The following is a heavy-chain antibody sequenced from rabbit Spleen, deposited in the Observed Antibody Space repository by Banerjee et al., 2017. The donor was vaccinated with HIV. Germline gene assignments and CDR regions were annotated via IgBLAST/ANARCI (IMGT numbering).Heavy chain of an antibody. Sequence: QEQLEESGGGLVKPEGSLTLTCKASGFDLSTYYYMCWVRQAPGKGLEWIACIYTSPSGSTYYANWAKGRFTISKPSSTTVTLQMTSLTAADTATYFCARDAGTSFSTYGMDLWGQGTLVTVS. J-gene: IGHJ6*01. CDR3: ARDAGTSFSTYGMDL. CDR2: IYTSPSGST. CDR1: GFDLSTYYY. V-gene: IGHV1S45*01. D-gene: IGHD8-1*01.